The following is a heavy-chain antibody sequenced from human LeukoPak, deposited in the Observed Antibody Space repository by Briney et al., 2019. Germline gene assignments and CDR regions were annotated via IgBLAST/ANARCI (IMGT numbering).Heavy chain of an antibody. CDR3: TRSSSWYFDWFDP. Sequence: GGSLRLSCAASGFTFSNYWMHWVRQGPGKGLVWVSRVIPEGSSTSYADSVKGQFTISRDNAKNTLYLQMNSLRAEDTAVYYCTRSSSWYFDWFDPWGQGTLVTVSS. CDR1: GFTFSNYW. J-gene: IGHJ5*02. D-gene: IGHD6-13*01. CDR2: VIPEGSST. V-gene: IGHV3-74*01.